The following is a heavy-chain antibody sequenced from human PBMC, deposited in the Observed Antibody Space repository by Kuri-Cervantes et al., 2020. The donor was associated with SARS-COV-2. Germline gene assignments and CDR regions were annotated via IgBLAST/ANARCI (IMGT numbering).Heavy chain of an antibody. D-gene: IGHD5/OR15-5a*01. CDR1: GFTFSSYS. CDR3: ARDCLIGLRPGGSSMDV. Sequence: LSLTCAASGFTFSSYSMNWVRQAPGKGLEWVSSISSSSSYIYYADSVKGRFTISRDNAKNSLYLQMNSLRAEDTAVYYCARDCLIGLRPGGSSMDVWGQGTTVTVSS. J-gene: IGHJ6*02. V-gene: IGHV3-21*01. CDR2: ISSSSSYI.